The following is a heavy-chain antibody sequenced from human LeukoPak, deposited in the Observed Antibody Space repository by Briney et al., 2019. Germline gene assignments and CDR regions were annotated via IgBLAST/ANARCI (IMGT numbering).Heavy chain of an antibody. J-gene: IGHJ6*03. D-gene: IGHD2-21*02. CDR2: IYYSGST. CDR1: GGSISSHY. CDR3: AAGLLPIRPIVYYMDV. Sequence: SETLSLTCAVSGGSISSHYWSWIRQPPGKGLEWIGYIYYSGSTNYNPSLKSRVTISVDTSKNQFSLKLSSVTAADTAVYYCAAGLLPIRPIVYYMDVWGKGTTVTVSS. V-gene: IGHV4-59*11.